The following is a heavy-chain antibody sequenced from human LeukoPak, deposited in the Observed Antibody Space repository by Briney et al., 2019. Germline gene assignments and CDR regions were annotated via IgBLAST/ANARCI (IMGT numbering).Heavy chain of an antibody. D-gene: IGHD2-2*01. J-gene: IGHJ6*03. V-gene: IGHV1-69*01. CDR2: IIPIFGTA. CDR3: ARDGVHAGRFLVVPAHPYYYYYMDV. CDR1: GGTFSSYA. Sequence: SVKVSCXASGGTFSSYAISWVRQARGQGLEWMGGIIPIFGTANYAQKFQGRVTITADESTSTAYMELSSLRSEDTAVYYCARDGVHAGRFLVVPAHPYYYYYMDVWGKGTTVTVSS.